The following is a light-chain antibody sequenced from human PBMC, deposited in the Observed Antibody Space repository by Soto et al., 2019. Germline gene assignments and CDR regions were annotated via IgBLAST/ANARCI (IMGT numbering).Light chain of an antibody. CDR1: QTMTRAY. CDR3: HQYHSPPQT. CDR2: AAS. J-gene: IGKJ2*01. Sequence: EFVLIQSACTLSLSPGERATLSCRASQTMTRAYVACYQQKPGQAPRLLIYAASYRATGISDKFSGSGSGTDFSLTISRLEPEDSAVYYCHQYHSPPQTFGQGTKVDIK. V-gene: IGKV3-20*01.